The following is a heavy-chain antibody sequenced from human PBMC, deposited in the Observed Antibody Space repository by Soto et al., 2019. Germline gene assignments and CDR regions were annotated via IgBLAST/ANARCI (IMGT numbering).Heavy chain of an antibody. J-gene: IGHJ4*02. CDR1: GFTFSSYS. Sequence: EVQLVESGGGLVKPGGSLRLSCAASGFTFSSYSMNWVRQAPGKGLEWVSSISSSISYIYYAYSVKGRLTISRDNAKNSLYLQMNSLRAEDKAVYYCARGGSYSLFDYWGQGTLVTVSS. D-gene: IGHD1-26*01. CDR3: ARGGSYSLFDY. CDR2: ISSSISYI. V-gene: IGHV3-21*01.